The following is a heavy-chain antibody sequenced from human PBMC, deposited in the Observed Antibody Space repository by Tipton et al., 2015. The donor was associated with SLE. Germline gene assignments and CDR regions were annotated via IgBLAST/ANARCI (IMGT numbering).Heavy chain of an antibody. D-gene: IGHD3-9*01. CDR2: IGPGGST. V-gene: IGHV3-23*01. Sequence: GSLRLSCTASGFTFSSYAMHWVRQAPGKGLEWVSGIGPGGSTYYADSVKGRFTISRDNSKNTLYLQINTLRAEDTALYYCAKSVLTDYTHYGMDVWGQGTTVTVSS. CDR3: AKSVLTDYTHYGMDV. J-gene: IGHJ6*02. CDR1: GFTFSSYA.